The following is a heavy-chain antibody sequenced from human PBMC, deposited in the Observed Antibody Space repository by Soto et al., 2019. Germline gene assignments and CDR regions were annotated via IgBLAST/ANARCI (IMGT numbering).Heavy chain of an antibody. J-gene: IGHJ3*02. V-gene: IGHV1-69*13. Sequence: SVKVSCKASGGTFSSYAISWVRQAPGQGLEWMGGIIPIFGTANYAQKFQGRVTITADESTSTAYMELSSLGSEDTAVYYCASPLPAYCGGDCYSINDAFDIWGQGTMVTVSS. D-gene: IGHD2-21*02. CDR3: ASPLPAYCGGDCYSINDAFDI. CDR2: IIPIFGTA. CDR1: GGTFSSYA.